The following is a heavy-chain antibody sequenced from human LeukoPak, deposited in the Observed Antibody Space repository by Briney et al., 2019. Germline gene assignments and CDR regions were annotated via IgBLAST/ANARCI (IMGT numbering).Heavy chain of an antibody. CDR1: GGSISSYY. D-gene: IGHD3-16*01. J-gene: IGHJ4*02. CDR3: ARMMSAPPEYYFDY. V-gene: IGHV4-59*01. CDR2: IYYSGST. Sequence: PSETLSLTCTVSGGSISSYYWSWIRQPPGKGLEWIGYIYYSGSTNYNPSLKSRVTISVDTSKNQFSLKLSSVTAADTAMYYCARMMSAPPEYYFDYWGQGTLVTVSS.